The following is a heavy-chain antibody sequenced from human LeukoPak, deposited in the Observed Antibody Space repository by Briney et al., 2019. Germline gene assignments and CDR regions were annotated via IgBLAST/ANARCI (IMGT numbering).Heavy chain of an antibody. CDR3: ARTNVLLWFGEPIRYFDY. Sequence: PWGSLPVSCLASGFTFSSYLMSWVRQAPGKGLAWEANIKQDGREKYNVHSVTGRFIISRDNDKHSLYMQMNSLRAEDTAVYYSARTNVLLWFGEPIRYFDYWGQGTLVTVS. CDR1: GFTFSSYL. J-gene: IGHJ4*02. V-gene: IGHV3-7*03. CDR2: IKQDGREK. D-gene: IGHD3-10*01.